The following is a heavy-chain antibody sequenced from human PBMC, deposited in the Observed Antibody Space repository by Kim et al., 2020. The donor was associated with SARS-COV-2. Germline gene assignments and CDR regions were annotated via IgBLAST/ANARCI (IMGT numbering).Heavy chain of an antibody. V-gene: IGHV5-51*01. J-gene: IGHJ4*02. Sequence: YSPSFQGQVTISADKSISTAYLQWSSLKASDTAMYYCARGSNWNYDYFDYWGQGTLVTVSS. D-gene: IGHD1-7*01. CDR3: ARGSNWNYDYFDY.